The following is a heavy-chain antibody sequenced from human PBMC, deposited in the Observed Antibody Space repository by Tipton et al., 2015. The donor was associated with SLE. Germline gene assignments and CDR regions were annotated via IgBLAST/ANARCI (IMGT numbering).Heavy chain of an antibody. D-gene: IGHD2-15*01. CDR1: GYSFATNW. J-gene: IGHJ4*02. V-gene: IGHV5-51*03. CDR2: IYPGDSDT. CDR3: ARLAPCSGGTCALDS. Sequence: QLVQSGAEVKKPGGSLKISCKGSGYSFATNWVAWVRQMPGKGLEWMGIIYPGDSDTRYSPSFQGHVTMSADESINTAYLHWSSLRASDTAMYYCARLAPCSGGTCALDSWGQGTLVTVSS.